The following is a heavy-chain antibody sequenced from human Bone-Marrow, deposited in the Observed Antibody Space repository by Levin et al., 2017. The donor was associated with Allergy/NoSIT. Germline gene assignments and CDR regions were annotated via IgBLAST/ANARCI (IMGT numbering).Heavy chain of an antibody. CDR3: AKDYRTADFWSGLVDS. J-gene: IGHJ4*02. D-gene: IGHD3-3*01. Sequence: GGSLRLSCAASAASGFTFSKYTMQWVRQAPGKGLEWVAMKSYDGSTDHYADSVKGRFTISRDNSKNTLYLQMNGLRVEDTAVYYCAKDYRTADFWSGLVDSWGQGTLVSVSS. CDR2: KSYDGSTD. CDR1: GFTFSKYT. V-gene: IGHV3-30*01.